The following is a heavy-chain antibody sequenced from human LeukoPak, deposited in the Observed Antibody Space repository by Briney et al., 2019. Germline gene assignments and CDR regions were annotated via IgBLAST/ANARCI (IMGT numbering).Heavy chain of an antibody. J-gene: IGHJ6*03. Sequence: PSETLSLTCAVYGGSFSGYYWSWIRQPPGKGLEWIGEINHSGSTNYNPSLKSRVTISVDTSKNQFSLKLSSVTAADTAVYYCARLTVVPAAIPGPYYYYYYMDVWGKGTTVTVSS. V-gene: IGHV4-34*01. CDR3: ARLTVVPAAIPGPYYYYYYMDV. CDR1: GGSFSGYY. CDR2: INHSGST. D-gene: IGHD2-2*02.